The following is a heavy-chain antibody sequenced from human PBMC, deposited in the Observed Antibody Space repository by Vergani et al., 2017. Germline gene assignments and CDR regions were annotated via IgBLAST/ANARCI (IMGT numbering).Heavy chain of an antibody. CDR2: IYYSGST. D-gene: IGHD3-16*01. CDR1: GGSISSSSYY. CDR3: ARGRHNWFDP. V-gene: IGHV4-39*01. J-gene: IGHJ5*02. Sequence: QLQLPESGPGLVKPSETLSLTCTVSGGSISSSSYYWGWIRQPPGKGLEWIGSIYYSGSTYYNPSLKSRVTMSVDTSNNQRSLKLSSVTAADTAVYFCARGRHNWFDPWSQGTLVTVSS.